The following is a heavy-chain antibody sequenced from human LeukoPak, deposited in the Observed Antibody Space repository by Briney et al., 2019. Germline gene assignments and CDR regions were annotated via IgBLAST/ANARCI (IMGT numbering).Heavy chain of an antibody. D-gene: IGHD6-13*01. CDR2: THYGGTT. J-gene: IGHJ4*02. CDR3: ARGYSTSWTYYFDY. V-gene: IGHV4-59*01. Sequence: SETLSLTCTVSDGAITGYYWGWIRQPPGKGLDGVGHTHYGGTTNYNPSLKSRVTISVDTSKNQFSLKVTSVTAADTAVYYCARGYSTSWTYYFDYWGQGALVTVSS. CDR1: DGAITGYY.